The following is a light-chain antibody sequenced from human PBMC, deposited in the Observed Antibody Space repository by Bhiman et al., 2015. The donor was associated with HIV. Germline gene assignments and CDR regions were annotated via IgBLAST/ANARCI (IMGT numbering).Light chain of an antibody. Sequence: SYELTQPPSLSVSPGQTASITCSGDKLGNRYACWYQQKPGQSPVLVIYQDNKRPSGIPERFSGSNSGNSATLTISGTQAVDEADYYCQLWDTTSDPFVVFGGGTKLTVL. CDR1: KLGNRY. J-gene: IGLJ2*01. CDR3: QLWDTTSDPFVV. V-gene: IGLV3-1*01. CDR2: QDN.